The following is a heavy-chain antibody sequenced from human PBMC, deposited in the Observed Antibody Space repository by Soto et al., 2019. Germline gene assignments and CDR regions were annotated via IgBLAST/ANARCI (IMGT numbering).Heavy chain of an antibody. D-gene: IGHD3-22*01. J-gene: IGHJ4*02. V-gene: IGHV5-51*01. CDR3: ARSAYYYDSSGYPAPFDY. Sequence: WESLTSSCTCSGYSFTRYWIGWVRQMPGKGLEWMGIIYPGDSDTRYSPSFQGQVTISADKSISTAYLQWSSLKASDTAMYYCARSAYYYDSSGYPAPFDYWGQGTLVTVSS. CDR2: IYPGDSDT. CDR1: GYSFTRYW.